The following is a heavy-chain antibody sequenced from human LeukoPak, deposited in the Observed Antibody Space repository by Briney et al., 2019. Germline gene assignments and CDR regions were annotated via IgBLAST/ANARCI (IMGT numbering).Heavy chain of an antibody. J-gene: IGHJ4*02. CDR1: GFTFSDYY. CDR3: ARGYDILTGYPLDY. CDR2: ISSSSSYT. V-gene: IGHV3-11*06. D-gene: IGHD3-9*01. Sequence: GGSLRLSCAASGFTFSDYYMSWIRQAPGKGLEWVSYISSSSSYTNYADSVKGRFTISRDNAKNSLYLQMNSLRAEDTAVYYCARGYDILTGYPLDYWGQGTLVTVSS.